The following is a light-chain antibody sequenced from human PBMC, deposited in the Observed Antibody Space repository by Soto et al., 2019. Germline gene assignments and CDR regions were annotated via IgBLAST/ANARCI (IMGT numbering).Light chain of an antibody. CDR3: QQYASHLGT. V-gene: IGKV3-20*01. CDR2: DTS. J-gene: IGKJ1*01. CDR1: QGIGDT. Sequence: EVVLTQSPATLSVSPGEGVTLSCRASQGIGDTLAWYQHKPGQTPRLLIYDTSSRATGIPDRFSGGGSGTDFTLTISRLEPEDFAVYYCQQYASHLGTFGQGTKVEIK.